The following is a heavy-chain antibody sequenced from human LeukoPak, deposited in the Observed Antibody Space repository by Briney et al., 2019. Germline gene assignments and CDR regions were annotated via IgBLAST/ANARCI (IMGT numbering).Heavy chain of an antibody. D-gene: IGHD3-9*01. V-gene: IGHV3-74*01. CDR2: IDNDGTHT. CDR3: TRGGFDHNMDV. J-gene: IGHJ6*03. Sequence: GGSLRLSCAASGFTLSRHWMHWVRQAPGTGLVWVAYIDNDGTHTTYADSVRGRFTVSRDNAKNMLFLQMDGLRAEDTAVYYCTRGGFDHNMDVWGKGTTVTVSS. CDR1: GFTLSRHW.